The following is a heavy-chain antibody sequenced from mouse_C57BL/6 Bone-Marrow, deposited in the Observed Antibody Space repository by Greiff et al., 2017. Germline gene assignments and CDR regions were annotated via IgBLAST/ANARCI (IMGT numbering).Heavy chain of an antibody. V-gene: IGHV1-64*01. CDR3: ARNYYGSSFSMDY. Sequence: QVQLQQSGAELVKPGASVKLSCKASGYTFTSYWMHWVKQRPGQGLEWIGMIHPISGSTNYNEKFKSKATLTVDKSSSTAYMQLSSRTSEDSAVYYCARNYYGSSFSMDYWGQGTSVTVSS. CDR1: GYTFTSYW. CDR2: IHPISGST. D-gene: IGHD1-1*01. J-gene: IGHJ4*01.